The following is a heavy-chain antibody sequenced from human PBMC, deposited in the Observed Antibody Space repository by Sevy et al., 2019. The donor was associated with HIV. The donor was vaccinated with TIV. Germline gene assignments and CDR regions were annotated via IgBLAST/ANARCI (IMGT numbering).Heavy chain of an antibody. CDR1: GFTFDDYA. J-gene: IGHJ3*01. CDR2: LNWNSGSI. D-gene: IGHD3-22*01. CDR3: VIDTSSGSYYGAYDV. V-gene: IGHV3-9*01. Sequence: GGSLRLSCGASGFTFDDYAMHWVRRAPGKGLEWVSGLNWNSGSIIYADSVKGRFTISRDNTKNPLFLQMNSLRPGDTALYYCVIDTSSGSYYGAYDVWGQGTMVTVSS.